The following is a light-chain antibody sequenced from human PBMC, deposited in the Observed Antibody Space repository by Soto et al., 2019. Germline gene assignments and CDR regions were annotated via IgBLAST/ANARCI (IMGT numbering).Light chain of an antibody. J-gene: IGKJ1*01. CDR1: QSVSSS. Sequence: EIVMTQSPATLSVSPGERATLSCRASQSVSSSLAWYQQKPGQAPRLLIYDASTRATGISARFSGSGSGTEFTLTISSLQSEDFAVYYCQQYNNWPPWTFGQGTKVEIK. CDR2: DAS. V-gene: IGKV3-15*01. CDR3: QQYNNWPPWT.